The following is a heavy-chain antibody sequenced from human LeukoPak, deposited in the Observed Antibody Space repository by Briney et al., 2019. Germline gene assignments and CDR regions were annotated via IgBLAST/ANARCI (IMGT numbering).Heavy chain of an antibody. CDR2: IYYSGST. D-gene: IGHD6-13*01. CDR1: GGSISSYY. J-gene: IGHJ4*02. CDR3: AMHTVIASSWSLDY. V-gene: IGHV4-59*01. Sequence: SETLSLTCTVSGGSISSYYWSWIRQPPGKGLEWIGYIYYSGSTKYNPSLKSRVTISLDTPKNQFSLKLSSVTAADTAVYYCAMHTVIASSWSLDYWGQGTLVTVSS.